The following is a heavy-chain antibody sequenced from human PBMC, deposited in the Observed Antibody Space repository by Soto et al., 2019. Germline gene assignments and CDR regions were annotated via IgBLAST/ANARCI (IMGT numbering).Heavy chain of an antibody. D-gene: IGHD1-20*01. J-gene: IGHJ3*02. CDR1: RCMVSIYD. Sequence: SLGSLTLSCAASRCMVSIYDMHCCRQGPGKGLEGVAAISAACKTYDLGSVKGRFNISRENYQKSLNLKINELRAEDTGVYYCVRGGPERSGISADDAFDIWRQGTVVTVSS. CDR3: VRGGPERSGISADDAFDI. V-gene: IGHV3-13*04. CDR2: ISAACKT.